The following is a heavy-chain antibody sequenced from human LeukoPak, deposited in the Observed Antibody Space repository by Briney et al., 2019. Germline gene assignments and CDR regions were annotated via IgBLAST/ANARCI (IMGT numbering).Heavy chain of an antibody. CDR3: ASKTTVVNPFDY. V-gene: IGHV4-34*01. D-gene: IGHD4-23*01. CDR2: INHSGST. Sequence: SETLSLTCAVCGGSFSGYYWSWIRQPPGKGLEWIGEINHSGSTNYNPSLKSRVTISVDTSKNQSSLKLSSVTAADTAVYYCASKTTVVNPFDYWGQGTLVTVSS. J-gene: IGHJ4*02. CDR1: GGSFSGYY.